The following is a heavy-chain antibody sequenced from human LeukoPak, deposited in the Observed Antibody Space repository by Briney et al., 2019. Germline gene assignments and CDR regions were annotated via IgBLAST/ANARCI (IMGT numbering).Heavy chain of an antibody. CDR3: ARVLNYYDSSGYYCYYFDY. Sequence: ASVKVSCKASGYTFTSNYIHRVRQAPGQGLEWMGWINPNSGGTNYAQKFQGRVTMTRDTSISTAYMELIRLRSDDTALYYCARVLNYYDSSGYYCYYFDYWGQGTLVTVSS. J-gene: IGHJ4*02. CDR2: INPNSGGT. CDR1: GYTFTSNY. D-gene: IGHD3-22*01. V-gene: IGHV1-2*02.